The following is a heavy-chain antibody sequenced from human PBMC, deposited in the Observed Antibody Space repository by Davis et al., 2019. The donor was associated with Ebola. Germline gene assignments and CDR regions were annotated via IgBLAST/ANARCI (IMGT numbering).Heavy chain of an antibody. D-gene: IGHD1-1*01. CDR3: AVSYGGNEDWSYYFDY. CDR1: GVTSSSYW. CDR2: INSNGSGA. Sequence: HTGGSLRLSCAASGVTSSSYWMHWVRRSPGKGLVWVSRINSNGSGATYADSVKGRFTISSDNAMNTLFLQMNSLRAEDTAVYYCAVSYGGNEDWSYYFDYWGQGTLVTVSA. J-gene: IGHJ4*02. V-gene: IGHV3-74*01.